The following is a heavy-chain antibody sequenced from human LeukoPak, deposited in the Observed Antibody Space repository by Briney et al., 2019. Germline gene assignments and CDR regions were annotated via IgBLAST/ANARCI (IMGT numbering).Heavy chain of an antibody. Sequence: ASVKVSCKASGYTFNSYGISWVRQAPGQGLEWMGWISAYNGNTNYAQKLQGRVTMATDTSTSTAYMELRSLRSDDTAVYYCARDKSSYYYGSSGSGAFDIWGQGTMVTVSS. CDR3: ARDKSSYYYGSSGSGAFDI. D-gene: IGHD3-22*01. CDR2: ISAYNGNT. CDR1: GYTFNSYG. V-gene: IGHV1-18*01. J-gene: IGHJ3*02.